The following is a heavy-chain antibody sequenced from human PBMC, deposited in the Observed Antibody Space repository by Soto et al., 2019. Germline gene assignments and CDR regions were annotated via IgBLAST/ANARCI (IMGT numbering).Heavy chain of an antibody. CDR1: GGSISSSNW. Sequence: SETLSLTCAVSGGSISSSNWWSWVRQPPGKGLEWIGEIYHSGSTNYNPSLKSRVTISVDKSKNQFSLKLNSVTAADTAVYYCARVGYYDGSGHNAFNSWGQGTRVTVSS. J-gene: IGHJ3*02. CDR3: ARVGYYDGSGHNAFNS. D-gene: IGHD3-22*01. CDR2: IYHSGST. V-gene: IGHV4-4*02.